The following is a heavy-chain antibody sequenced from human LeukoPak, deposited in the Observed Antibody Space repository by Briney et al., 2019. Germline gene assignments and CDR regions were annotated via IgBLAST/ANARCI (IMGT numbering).Heavy chain of an antibody. D-gene: IGHD7-27*01. J-gene: IGHJ4*02. CDR3: ASSCANWGCGGENYFDY. V-gene: IGHV4-59*01. CDR1: GGSISRYY. CDR2: IYYSGST. Sequence: SETLSLTCTVSGGSISRYYWSWIPPPPGEGLEWIGYIYYSGSTNYNPSLKSRVTTSVDTSKNQFSLKLSSVTAADTAVYYCASSCANWGCGGENYFDYGGQGTLVTVSS.